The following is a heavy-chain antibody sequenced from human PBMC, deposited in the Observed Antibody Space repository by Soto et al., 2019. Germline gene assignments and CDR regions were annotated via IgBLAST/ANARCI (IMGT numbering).Heavy chain of an antibody. J-gene: IGHJ3*02. V-gene: IGHV5-51*01. CDR3: ARRAAYYYDSSGYYYYAFDI. CDR2: IYPGDSDT. Sequence: PGESLKISCKGSGYSFTSYWIGWVRQVPGKGLEWMGIIYPGDSDTRYSPSFQGQVTISADRSISTAYLQWSSLKASDTALYYCARRAAYYYDSSGYYYYAFDIWGQGTMVTVSS. D-gene: IGHD3-22*01. CDR1: GYSFTSYW.